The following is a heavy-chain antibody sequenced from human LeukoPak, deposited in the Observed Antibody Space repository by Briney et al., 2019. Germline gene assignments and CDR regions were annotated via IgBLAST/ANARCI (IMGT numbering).Heavy chain of an antibody. J-gene: IGHJ3*02. V-gene: IGHV3-33*01. CDR3: ARWGISAAHDAFDM. CDR2: IWSHGNEK. CDR1: GFTFSFYG. Sequence: GGSLRLSCAASGFTFSFYGMHWVRQAPGKGLKWVAVIWSHGNEKYYADSVEGRFTVSRDNSKNTLYLQMNSLRDEDTAVYYCARWGISAAHDAFDMWGQGTTVTVSS. D-gene: IGHD6-13*01.